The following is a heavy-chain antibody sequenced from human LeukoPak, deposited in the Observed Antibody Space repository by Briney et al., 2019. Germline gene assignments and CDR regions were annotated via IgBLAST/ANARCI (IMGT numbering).Heavy chain of an antibody. CDR3: ARGGPYNWNYLYYYMDV. Sequence: SETLSLTCAVYGGSFSGYYWSWIRQPPGKGLEWIGEINHSGSTNYNPSLKSRVTISVDTSKNQFSLKLSSVAAADTAVYYCARGGPYNWNYLYYYMDVWGKGTTVTVSS. CDR1: GGSFSGYY. V-gene: IGHV4-34*01. J-gene: IGHJ6*03. CDR2: INHSGST. D-gene: IGHD1-20*01.